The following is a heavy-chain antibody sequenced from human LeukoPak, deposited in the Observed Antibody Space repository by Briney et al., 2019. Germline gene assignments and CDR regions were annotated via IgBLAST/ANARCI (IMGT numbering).Heavy chain of an antibody. D-gene: IGHD6-13*01. V-gene: IGHV3-9*01. CDR3: ARDWRGFSSWYHVYFDY. CDR2: INWNSGNI. Sequence: GGSLRLSCIASGFTFDDYAMHWVRHAPGKGLEWVSHINWNSGNIAYADSVKGRFTVSRDNAKNSLYLQMNSLRAEDTAVYYCARDWRGFSSWYHVYFDYWGQGTLVTVSS. CDR1: GFTFDDYA. J-gene: IGHJ4*02.